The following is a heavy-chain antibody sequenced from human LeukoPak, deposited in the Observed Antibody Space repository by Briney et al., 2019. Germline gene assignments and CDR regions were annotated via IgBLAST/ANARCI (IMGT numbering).Heavy chain of an antibody. J-gene: IGHJ4*02. CDR3: ATGGGNYRAFDY. V-gene: IGHV1-69*04. CDR1: GGTFGSYA. D-gene: IGHD1-7*01. CDR2: IIPILGIA. Sequence: GASVKVSCKASGGTFGSYAISWVRQAPGQGLEWMGRIIPILGIANYAQKFQGRVTITADKSTSTAYMELSSLRSEDTAVYYCATGGGNYRAFDYWGQGTLVTVSS.